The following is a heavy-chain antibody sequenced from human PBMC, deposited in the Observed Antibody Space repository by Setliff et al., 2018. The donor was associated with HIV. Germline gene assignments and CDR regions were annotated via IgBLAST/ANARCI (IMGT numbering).Heavy chain of an antibody. V-gene: IGHV1-8*01. J-gene: IGHJ3*02. CDR3: ARAHGYSSSWYEDAFDI. CDR1: GYTFTSYN. CDR2: MNPNSGNT. Sequence: ASVKVSCKASGYTFTSYNINWVRKATGQGLEWMGWMNPNSGNTGYAQKFQGRVTMTRNTSISTAYMELSSLRSEDTAVYYCARAHGYSSSWYEDAFDIWGQGTMVTVSS. D-gene: IGHD6-13*01.